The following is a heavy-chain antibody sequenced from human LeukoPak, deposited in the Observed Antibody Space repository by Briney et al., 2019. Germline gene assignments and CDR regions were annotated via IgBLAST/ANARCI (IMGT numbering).Heavy chain of an antibody. D-gene: IGHD2-8*01. CDR3: VRMLYANTVDHHFEY. J-gene: IGHJ4*02. CDR2: IYYSGST. V-gene: IGHV4-39*07. CDR1: GGSISSSSYY. Sequence: SETLSLTCTVSGGSISSSSYYWGWIRQPPGKGLEWIGSIYYSGSTHYNPSLKSRVTISVDTSKNQFSLKLSSVTAADTAVYYCVRMLYANTVDHHFEYWGQGTLVTVSS.